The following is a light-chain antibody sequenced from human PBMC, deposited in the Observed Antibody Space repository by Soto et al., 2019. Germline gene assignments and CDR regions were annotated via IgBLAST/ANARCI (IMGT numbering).Light chain of an antibody. Sequence: QSALTQPPSASGSPGQSVTISCTGTSSDVGGYNYVSWYQQHPDKAPKLMIYEVNERPSGVPDRFSGSKSGNTASLTVSGLQAEDEADYYCTSYAGSNNLVFGGGTKVTVL. V-gene: IGLV2-8*01. CDR2: EVN. J-gene: IGLJ2*01. CDR3: TSYAGSNNLV. CDR1: SSDVGGYNY.